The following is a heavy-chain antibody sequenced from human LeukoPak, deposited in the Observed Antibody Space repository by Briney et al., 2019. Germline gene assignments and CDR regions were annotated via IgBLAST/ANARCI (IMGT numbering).Heavy chain of an antibody. D-gene: IGHD6-19*01. J-gene: IGHJ4*02. CDR1: GYTITSYA. CDR2: INAGNGNT. CDR3: ARDCSSGWSRLDY. Sequence: ASVKVSCKASGYTITSYAMHWVRQAHGQRLEWMGWINAGNGNTKYSQKFQGRVTITRDTSASTAYMELSSLRSEDTAVYYCARDCSSGWSRLDYWGQGTLVTVSS. V-gene: IGHV1-3*01.